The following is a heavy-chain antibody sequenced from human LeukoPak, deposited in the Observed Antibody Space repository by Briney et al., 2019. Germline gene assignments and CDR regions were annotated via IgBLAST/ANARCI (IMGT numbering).Heavy chain of an antibody. CDR3: ARVSRGIQLWTYYYYGMDV. D-gene: IGHD5-18*01. CDR1: GYTFTSYG. V-gene: IGHV1-18*01. J-gene: IGHJ6*02. CDR2: ISAYNGNT. Sequence: GASVKVSCTASGYTFTSYGISWVRPAPGQGLEWMGWISAYNGNTNYAQKLQGRVTMTTDTSTSTAYMELRSLRSDDTAVYYCARVSRGIQLWTYYYYGMDVWGQGTTVTVSS.